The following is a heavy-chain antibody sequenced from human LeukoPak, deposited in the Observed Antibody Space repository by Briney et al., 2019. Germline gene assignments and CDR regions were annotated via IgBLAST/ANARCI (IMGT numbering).Heavy chain of an antibody. D-gene: IGHD7-27*01. V-gene: IGHV3-23*01. CDR2: ISGTGVGT. Sequence: GGSLRLSGAASGFTFRNSAMSWVRQAPGKGLEWVSTISGTGVGTFYADSVKGRLTISRDNPKNTLYLQMNSLRAEDTAVYFCAKEPTGAKTFDSWGQGTLVTVSS. J-gene: IGHJ4*02. CDR1: GFTFRNSA. CDR3: AKEPTGAKTFDS.